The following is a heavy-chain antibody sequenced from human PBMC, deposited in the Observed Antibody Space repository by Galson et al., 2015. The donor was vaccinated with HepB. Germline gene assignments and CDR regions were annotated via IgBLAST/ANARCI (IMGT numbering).Heavy chain of an antibody. V-gene: IGHV3-21*01. CDR1: GFTFSSYS. CDR2: ISSSSSYI. Sequence: SLRLSCAASGFTFSSYSMNWVRQAPGKGLEWVSSISSSSSYIYYADSVKGRFTISRDNAKNSLYLQMNSLRAEDTAVYYCATERDGIVGAWMIDWGQGTLVTVSS. J-gene: IGHJ4*02. CDR3: ATERDGIVGAWMID. D-gene: IGHD1-26*01.